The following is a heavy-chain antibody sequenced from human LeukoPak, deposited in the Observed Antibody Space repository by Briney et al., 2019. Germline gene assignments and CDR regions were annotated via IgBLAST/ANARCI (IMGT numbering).Heavy chain of an antibody. Sequence: GGSLRLSCAASGFTFSSYWMSWVRQAPGKGLEWVANIKQDGSEKCYVDSVKGRFTISRDNAKNSLYLQMNSLRAEDTAVYYCARGFCDILTGYYCNWFDPWGQGTLVTVSS. D-gene: IGHD3-9*01. J-gene: IGHJ5*02. V-gene: IGHV3-7*03. CDR3: ARGFCDILTGYYCNWFDP. CDR2: IKQDGSEK. CDR1: GFTFSSYW.